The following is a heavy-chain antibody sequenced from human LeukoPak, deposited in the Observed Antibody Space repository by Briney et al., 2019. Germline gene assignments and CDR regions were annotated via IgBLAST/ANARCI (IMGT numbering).Heavy chain of an antibody. V-gene: IGHV3-64*01. CDR1: GFTFSSYA. CDR3: ARVGDINYFDY. J-gene: IGHJ4*02. CDR2: ISRNGDNT. D-gene: IGHD3-10*01. Sequence: PGGSLRLSCAASGFTFSSYAMHWVRQAPGKGLEYVSAISRNGDNTYYANSVTGRFTISRDNSKNTLYLQMGSLRADDMAMYYCARVGDINYFDYWGQGTLVTVSS.